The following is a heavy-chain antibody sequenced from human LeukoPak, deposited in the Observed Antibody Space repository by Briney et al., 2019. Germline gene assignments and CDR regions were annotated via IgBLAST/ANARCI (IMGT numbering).Heavy chain of an antibody. Sequence: SGGSLRLSCAASGFAFGEYALSWVRQAPGKRPEWIGFIRSKLYGGAPEYAASVKGRFIFSRDDSKSIAYLQMDSLKIADTAVYYCARGGSDYFHYERPSWGQGTLVIISS. V-gene: IGHV3-49*04. CDR2: IRSKLYGGAP. CDR1: GFAFGEYA. CDR3: ARGGSDYFHYERPS. D-gene: IGHD2/OR15-2a*01. J-gene: IGHJ5*02.